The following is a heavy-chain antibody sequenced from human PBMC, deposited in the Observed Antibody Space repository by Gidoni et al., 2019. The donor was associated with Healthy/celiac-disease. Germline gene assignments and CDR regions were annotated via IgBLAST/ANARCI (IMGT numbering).Heavy chain of an antibody. D-gene: IGHD2-8*01. CDR1: GLPYSSYG. CDR2: ISYDGSNK. V-gene: IGHV3-30*18. J-gene: IGHJ6*02. CDR3: AKARYCTNGVCYLGGDGMDV. Sequence: QVQLVESGGGVVKLARSLRLSCAASGLPYSSYGMHRVRQAPGTGLEWVAGISYDGSNKYYADSVKGRFTNSRDNSKNTLYLQMNSLRAEDTAVYYCAKARYCTNGVCYLGGDGMDVWSQGTTVTVSS.